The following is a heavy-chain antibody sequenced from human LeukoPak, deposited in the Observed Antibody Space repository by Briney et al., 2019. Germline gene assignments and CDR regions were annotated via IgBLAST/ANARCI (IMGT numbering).Heavy chain of an antibody. J-gene: IGHJ4*02. CDR2: INHSGST. CDR1: GGSFSGYY. Sequence: SETLSLTCAVYGGSFSGYYWSWIRQPPGKGLEWIGEINHSGSTNYNPSLKSRVTISVDTSKNQFSLKLSSVTAADTAVYYCARGNYDSSGYYCDYWGQGTLVTVSS. CDR3: ARGNYDSSGYYCDY. V-gene: IGHV4-34*01. D-gene: IGHD3-22*01.